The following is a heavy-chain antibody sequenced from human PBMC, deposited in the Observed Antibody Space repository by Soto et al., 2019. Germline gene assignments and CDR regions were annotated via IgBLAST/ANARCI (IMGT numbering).Heavy chain of an antibody. CDR2: ITITGDTT. CDR3: AKGGGGDHGY. CDR1: GFIFTTSD. J-gene: IGHJ4*02. V-gene: IGHV3-23*04. Sequence: EVQLVESEGGLVQPGGSLGLSCEASGFIFTTSDMSWVRQAPGKGLEWISSITITGDTTHYADSVKGRFTISRDNSRNTVYLQMNSLRVAAPAVYYCAKGGGGDHGYWGQGTLVAVSS. D-gene: IGHD3-16*01.